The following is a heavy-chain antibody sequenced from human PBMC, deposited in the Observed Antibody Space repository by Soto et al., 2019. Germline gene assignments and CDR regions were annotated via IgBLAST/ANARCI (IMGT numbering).Heavy chain of an antibody. CDR2: IWYDGSNK. D-gene: IGHD3-22*01. J-gene: IGHJ4*02. Sequence: SLRLSCVASRFTFSSYGMHWVRQAPGKGLEWVAVIWYDGSNKYYADSVKGRFTISRDNSKNTLYLQMNSLRAEDTDVYYCARSLDSSGYYWHPFDYWGQGTLVTSPQ. V-gene: IGHV3-33*01. CDR3: ARSLDSSGYYWHPFDY. CDR1: RFTFSSYG.